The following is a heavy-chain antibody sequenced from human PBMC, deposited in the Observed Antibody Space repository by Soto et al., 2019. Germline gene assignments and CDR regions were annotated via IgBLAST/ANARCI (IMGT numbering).Heavy chain of an antibody. CDR2: IYYSGST. CDR1: GGSINSYY. CDR3: ARHNYGSGSTYFDY. V-gene: IGHV4-59*08. Sequence: QVQLQESGPGLVKPSETLSLTCTVSGGSINSYYWSWIRQPPGKGLEWIGYIYYSGSTNYNPSLKSRVTISVDTSKNQFSLKLNSMTAADTAVYYCARHNYGSGSTYFDYWGQGTLVTVSS. D-gene: IGHD3-10*01. J-gene: IGHJ4*02.